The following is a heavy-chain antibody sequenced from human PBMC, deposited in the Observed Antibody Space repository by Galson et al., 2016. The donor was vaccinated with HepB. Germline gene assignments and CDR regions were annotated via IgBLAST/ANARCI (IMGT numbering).Heavy chain of an antibody. CDR1: GFIFNHFG. V-gene: IGHV3-30*18. J-gene: IGHJ4*02. Sequence: SLRLSCAGSGFIFNHFGMHWVRQVPGTGLEWVAGVSFDGSYTSSADSVKGRLSISRDSFKNTLYLQVNSLRSEDTAVYYCAKDLPGTMSFDYWGQGTLVTVSS. CDR2: VSFDGSYT. CDR3: AKDLPGTMSFDY. D-gene: IGHD1-14*01.